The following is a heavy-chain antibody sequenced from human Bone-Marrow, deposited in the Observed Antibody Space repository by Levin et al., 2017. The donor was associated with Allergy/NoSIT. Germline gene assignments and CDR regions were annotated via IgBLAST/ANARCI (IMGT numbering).Heavy chain of an antibody. J-gene: IGHJ6*02. CDR3: ARGLYGSGSYYKKYYYYGMDV. CDR1: GGSISSSNW. V-gene: IGHV4-4*02. D-gene: IGHD3-10*01. CDR2: IYHSGST. Sequence: SETLSLTCAVSGGSISSSNWWSWVRQPPGKGLEWIGEIYHSGSTNYNPSLKSRVTISVDKSKNQFSLKLSSVTAADTAVYYCARGLYGSGSYYKKYYYYGMDVWGQGTTVTVSS.